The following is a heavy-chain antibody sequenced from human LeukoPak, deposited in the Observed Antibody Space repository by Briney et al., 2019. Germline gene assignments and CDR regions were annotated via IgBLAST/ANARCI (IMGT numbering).Heavy chain of an antibody. CDR2: IGGSGGST. J-gene: IGHJ4*02. CDR1: GFTFSSYA. Sequence: QTGGSLRLSCAASGFTFSSYAMSWVRQAPGKGLEWVSAIGGSGGSTYYADSVKGRFTISRDNSTNTLYLQMNSLRAEDTAVYYCATNPGRWLQLLLSDYWGQGTLVTVSS. CDR3: ATNPGRWLQLLLSDY. D-gene: IGHD5-24*01. V-gene: IGHV3-23*01.